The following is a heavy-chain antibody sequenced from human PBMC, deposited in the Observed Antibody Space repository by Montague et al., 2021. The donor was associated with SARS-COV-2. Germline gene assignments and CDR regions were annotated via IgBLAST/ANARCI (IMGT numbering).Heavy chain of an antibody. CDR1: GGSIISSRYY. Sequence: SETLSLTCTVSGGSIISSRYYWGWIRHPPGKGLEWIGSIYYSGSTYYNPSLKSRVTISVDTSKNQFSLKLSSVTAADTAVYYCAGRVVIPAAIGHWYFDLWGRGTLVTGSA. V-gene: IGHV4-39*01. J-gene: IGHJ2*01. D-gene: IGHD2-2*02. CDR2: IYYSGST. CDR3: AGRVVIPAAIGHWYFDL.